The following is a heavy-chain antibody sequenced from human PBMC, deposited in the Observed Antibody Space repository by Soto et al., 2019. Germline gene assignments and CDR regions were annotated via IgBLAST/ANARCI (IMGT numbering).Heavy chain of an antibody. CDR3: ARTLSGENVDD. J-gene: IGHJ4*02. Sequence: QVQLVQSGAEVKKPGASVKVSCKASGYTFTSYDINWVRQATGQGLEWMGWMNPNSGNTGYAQKFQGRVTMTRNTSISTDYVQLSRLRSEGTAVYYCARTLSGENVDDWGQGTLVTVSS. D-gene: IGHD4-17*01. V-gene: IGHV1-8*01. CDR1: GYTFTSYD. CDR2: MNPNSGNT.